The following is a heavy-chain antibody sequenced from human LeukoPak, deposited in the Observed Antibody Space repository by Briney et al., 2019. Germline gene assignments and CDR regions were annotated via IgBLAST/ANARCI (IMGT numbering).Heavy chain of an antibody. J-gene: IGHJ4*02. CDR3: ARSHYSDRSGYFSYRY. CDR1: GGSISSGGYY. Sequence: PQTLSLTCTVSGGSISSGGYYWSWIRHRPGKGLEWIGYIHYSGSTYYSPSLKSRVTISVDTSKNQFSLKLNSVTAADTAVYYCARSHYSDRSGYFSYRYWGQGTLVTVSS. V-gene: IGHV4-31*03. CDR2: IHYSGST. D-gene: IGHD3-22*01.